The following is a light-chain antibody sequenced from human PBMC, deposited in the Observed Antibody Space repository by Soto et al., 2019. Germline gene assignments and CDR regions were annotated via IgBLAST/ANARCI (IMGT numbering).Light chain of an antibody. V-gene: IGKV3-15*01. Sequence: ETVMTQSPATLSVSPGERATLSCRASQSVSSNLAWYQQKPGQAPRLLIYGASTRATGSPTRFSGRGSGTEFTLTISRLQSDAFTLYYCQQYHDWPPWTVCQGTKVEGK. CDR1: QSVSSN. CDR3: QQYHDWPPWT. CDR2: GAS. J-gene: IGKJ1*01.